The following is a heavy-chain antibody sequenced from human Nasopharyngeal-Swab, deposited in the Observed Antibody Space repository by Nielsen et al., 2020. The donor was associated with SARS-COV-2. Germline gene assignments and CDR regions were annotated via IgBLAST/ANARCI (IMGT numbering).Heavy chain of an antibody. Sequence: GESLKISCAASGFTFSSYGMHWVRQAPGKGLEWVANIKQDGSEKYYVDSVKGRFTISRDNAKNSLYLQMNSLRAEDTAVYYCARGRAQLWSRVNGMDVWGQGTTVTVSS. CDR2: IKQDGSEK. D-gene: IGHD5-18*01. V-gene: IGHV3-7*01. CDR1: GFTFSSYG. CDR3: ARGRAQLWSRVNGMDV. J-gene: IGHJ6*02.